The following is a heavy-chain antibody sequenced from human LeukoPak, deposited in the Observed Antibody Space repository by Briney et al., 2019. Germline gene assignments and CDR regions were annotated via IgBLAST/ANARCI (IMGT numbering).Heavy chain of an antibody. J-gene: IGHJ4*02. V-gene: IGHV5-51*01. Sequence: GGSLQISCLGSGYSFTSYWIGWVRQVPGKGLEGRGIIYPGDSDTRYSPSFQGQVTISADKSISTAYLQWSSLKASDTAMYYCARLVTTYSSAWGYWGQGTLVTVSS. CDR1: GYSFTSYW. CDR2: IYPGDSDT. D-gene: IGHD6-25*01. CDR3: ARLVTTYSSAWGY.